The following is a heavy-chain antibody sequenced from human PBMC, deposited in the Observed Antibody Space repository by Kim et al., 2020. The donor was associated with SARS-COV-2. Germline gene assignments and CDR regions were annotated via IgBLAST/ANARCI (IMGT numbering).Heavy chain of an antibody. J-gene: IGHJ6*02. Sequence: RFTISSDNSKNTLYLQMNSLRAEDTAVYYCARDILGYSSSWYDYYGMDVWGQGTTVTVSS. D-gene: IGHD6-13*01. CDR3: ARDILGYSSSWYDYYGMDV. V-gene: IGHV3-30*07.